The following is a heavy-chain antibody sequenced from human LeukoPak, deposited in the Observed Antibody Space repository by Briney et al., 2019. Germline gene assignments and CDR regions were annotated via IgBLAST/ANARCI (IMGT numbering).Heavy chain of an antibody. Sequence: SETLSLTCTVSGGSISNSNYYWGWIRQPPGKGLEWIGSIYYSGSTYYNPSLKSRVTISVDTSKNQFSLKLSSVTAADTAVYYCARDPSAPYWGQGTLVTVSS. CDR1: GGSISNSNYY. CDR2: IYYSGST. J-gene: IGHJ4*02. CDR3: ARDPSAPY. V-gene: IGHV4-39*07.